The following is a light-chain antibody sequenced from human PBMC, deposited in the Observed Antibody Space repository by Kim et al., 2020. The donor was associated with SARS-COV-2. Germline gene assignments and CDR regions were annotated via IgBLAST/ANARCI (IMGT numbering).Light chain of an antibody. CDR1: SSNIGAGFA. CDR2: GNS. Sequence: QRVTISCNGSSSNIGAGFAVHWYQQLPGTAPKLLIYGNSNRPSGVPDRFSGSKSGTSASLAITGLQAEDEADYYGQSYDSSLSAVVFGGGTQLPS. J-gene: IGLJ2*01. V-gene: IGLV1-40*01. CDR3: QSYDSSLSAVV.